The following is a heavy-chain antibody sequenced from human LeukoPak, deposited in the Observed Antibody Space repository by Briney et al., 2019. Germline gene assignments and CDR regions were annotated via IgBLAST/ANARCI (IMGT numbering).Heavy chain of an antibody. J-gene: IGHJ3*02. Sequence: GGSLRLSCAASGFTFSSYGMHWVRQAPGKGLEWVAFIRYDGSNKYYADSVKGRFTIFRDNSKNTLYLQMNSLRAEDTAVYYCAKDFTRRDAFDIWGQGTMVTVSS. CDR3: AKDFTRRDAFDI. V-gene: IGHV3-30*02. CDR2: IRYDGSNK. CDR1: GFTFSSYG.